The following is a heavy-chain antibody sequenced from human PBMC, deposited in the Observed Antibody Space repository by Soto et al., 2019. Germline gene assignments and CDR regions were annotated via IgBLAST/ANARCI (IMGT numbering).Heavy chain of an antibody. V-gene: IGHV4-34*01. D-gene: IGHD3-9*01. CDR1: GGSFSGYY. CDR3: ARGEDYDIPIMDV. CDR2: INHSGST. J-gene: IGHJ6*02. Sequence: PSETLSLTCAVYGGSFSGYYWGWIRQPPGKGLEWIGEINHSGSTNYNPSLKSRVTISVDTSKNQFSLKLSSVTAADTAVYYCARGEDYDIPIMDVWGQGTTVTVSS.